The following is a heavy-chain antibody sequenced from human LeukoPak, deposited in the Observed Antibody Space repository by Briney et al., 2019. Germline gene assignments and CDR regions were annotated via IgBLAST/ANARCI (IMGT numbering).Heavy chain of an antibody. CDR1: GLTFSSYA. CDR3: ARDLYYDSSGYYYYYGMDV. CDR2: ISYDGSKK. D-gene: IGHD3-22*01. J-gene: IGHJ6*02. Sequence: GGSLRLSCAASGLTFSSYAMHWVRQAPGKGLEWVAFISYDGSKKFYADSVKGRFTISRDNAKNSLYLQMNSLRAEDTAVYYCARDLYYDSSGYYYYYGMDVWGQGTTVTVTS. V-gene: IGHV3-30-3*01.